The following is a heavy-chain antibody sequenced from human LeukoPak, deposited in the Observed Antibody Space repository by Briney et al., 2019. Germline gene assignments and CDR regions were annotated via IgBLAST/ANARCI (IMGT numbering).Heavy chain of an antibody. J-gene: IGHJ4*02. CDR2: IYTSGST. D-gene: IGHD3-10*01. Sequence: SETLSLTCTVSGGSISSYYWSWIRQPAGKGLEWIGRIYTSGSTNYNPSLKSRVTMSVDTSKNQFSLKLSSVTAADTAVYYCARHRSVRGVTPFDYWGQGTLVTVSS. V-gene: IGHV4-4*07. CDR1: GGSISSYY. CDR3: ARHRSVRGVTPFDY.